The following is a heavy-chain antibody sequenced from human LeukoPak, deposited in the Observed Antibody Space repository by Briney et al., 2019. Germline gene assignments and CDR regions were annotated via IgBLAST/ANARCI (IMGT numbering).Heavy chain of an antibody. CDR3: ARFSSGTGVDV. V-gene: IGHV1-69*02. CDR1: GGTFSSYT. Sequence: SVKVPCKASGGTFSSYTISWVRQAPGQGLEWMGRIIPILGIANYAQKFQGRVTITADKSTSTAYMELSSLRSEDTAVYYCARFSSGTGVDVWGQGTTVTVSS. J-gene: IGHJ6*02. D-gene: IGHD6-19*01. CDR2: IIPILGIA.